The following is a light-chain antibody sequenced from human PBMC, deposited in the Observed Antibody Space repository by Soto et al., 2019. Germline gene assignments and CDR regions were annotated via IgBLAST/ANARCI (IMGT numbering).Light chain of an antibody. CDR1: QSVSSN. CDR2: GAS. CDR3: QQYNNWPG. V-gene: IGKV3-15*01. Sequence: EIVMTQSPATLSVSPGERATLSFRASQSVSSNLAWYQQKPGQAPRLLIYGASTRATGIPARFSGSGSGTEFTLTISSLQSEDFAVYYCQQYNNWPGFGPGTKVDIK. J-gene: IGKJ3*01.